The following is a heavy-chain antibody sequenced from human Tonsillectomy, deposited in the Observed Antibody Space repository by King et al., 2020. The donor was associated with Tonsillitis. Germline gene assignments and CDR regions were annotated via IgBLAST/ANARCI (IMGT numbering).Heavy chain of an antibody. CDR3: VKGGGVVGTTYLDY. Sequence: VQLVESGGGFVQPGGSLRLSCAASGFTYSSNAMSWVRQAPGKGLEWVSGISGSATNTYYADSVKGRFTISRDNSKNALYLQMNSQRAEDTAVYYCVKGGGVVGTTYLDYWGQGILVTVSS. D-gene: IGHD2/OR15-2a*01. V-gene: IGHV3-23*04. J-gene: IGHJ4*02. CDR2: ISGSATNT. CDR1: GFTYSSNA.